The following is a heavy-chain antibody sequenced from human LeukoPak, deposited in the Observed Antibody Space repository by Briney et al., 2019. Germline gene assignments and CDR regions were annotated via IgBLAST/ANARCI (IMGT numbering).Heavy chain of an antibody. J-gene: IGHJ5*02. CDR3: AREPLRGGGATGWFDP. Sequence: SVTLSCKASGGTFSSYAISWVRQAPGQGLEWKGGIIPIFGTANYEQKFQGRVTITADQSTSTAYMELSSLRSEDTAVYYCAREPLRGGGATGWFDPWGQGTLVTVSS. V-gene: IGHV1-69*01. D-gene: IGHD1-26*01. CDR2: IIPIFGTA. CDR1: GGTFSSYA.